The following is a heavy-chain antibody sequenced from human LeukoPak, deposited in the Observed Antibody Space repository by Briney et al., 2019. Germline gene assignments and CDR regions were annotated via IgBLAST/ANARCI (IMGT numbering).Heavy chain of an antibody. V-gene: IGHV3-7*01. D-gene: IGHD2-2*01. J-gene: IGHJ4*02. CDR3: ARFLIDPRDIVVVPAAVDY. CDR1: GSTFSRYA. CDR2: IKQDGSEK. Sequence: GGSLRLSCAASGSTFSRYAMSWVRQAPGKGLEWVANIKQDGSEKYYVDSVKGRFTISRDNAKNSLYLQMNSLRAEDTAVYYCARFLIDPRDIVVVPAAVDYWGQGTLVTVSS.